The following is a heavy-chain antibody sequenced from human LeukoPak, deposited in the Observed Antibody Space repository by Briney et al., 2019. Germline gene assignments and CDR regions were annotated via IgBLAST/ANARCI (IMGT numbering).Heavy chain of an antibody. CDR2: INPNRGDT. CDR3: ARERQQQGEDY. Sequence: ASVKIYCKASGYTFYGYYIHCLRQAPGQWLEWLGRINPNRGDTNYAQKFQGRVTLSRDTPFTTVYMELSRLTSDDTAVYYCARERQQQGEDYWGQGTLVTVSS. D-gene: IGHD6-13*01. J-gene: IGHJ4*02. CDR1: GYTFYGYY. V-gene: IGHV1-2*06.